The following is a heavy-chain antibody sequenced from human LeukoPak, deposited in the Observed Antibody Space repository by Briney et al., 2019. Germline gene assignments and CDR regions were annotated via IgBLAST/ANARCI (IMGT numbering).Heavy chain of an antibody. V-gene: IGHV3-7*01. CDR2: IKQDGSEK. CDR1: GFTFSSYW. CDR3: ARSPYYDFWSGYLAYCYYGMDV. D-gene: IGHD3-3*01. J-gene: IGHJ6*02. Sequence: GGSLRLSCAASGFTFSSYWMSWVRQAPGKGLEWVANIKQDGSEKYYVDSVKGRFTISRDNAKNSLYLQMNSLRAEDTAVYYCARSPYYDFWSGYLAYCYYGMDVWGQGTTVTVSS.